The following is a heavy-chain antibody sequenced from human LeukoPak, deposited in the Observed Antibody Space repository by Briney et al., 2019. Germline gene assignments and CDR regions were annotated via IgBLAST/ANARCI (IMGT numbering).Heavy chain of an antibody. Sequence: GGSLRLSCAASGFTFSSFGMNWVRQAPGKGLEWVANIKQDGSEKYYVDSVKGRFTITRDNAKNSLYLQMNSLRAEDTAVYYCAREGYSSSGFDYWGQGTLVTVSS. D-gene: IGHD6-6*01. CDR3: AREGYSSSGFDY. V-gene: IGHV3-7*01. CDR1: GFTFSSFG. CDR2: IKQDGSEK. J-gene: IGHJ4*02.